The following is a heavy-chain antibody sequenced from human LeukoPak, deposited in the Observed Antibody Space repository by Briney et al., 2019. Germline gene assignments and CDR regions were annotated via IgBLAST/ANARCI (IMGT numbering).Heavy chain of an antibody. CDR3: ARDANSGSYHDAFDI. CDR2: IYYSGST. V-gene: IGHV4-39*07. J-gene: IGHJ3*02. CDR1: GGSISSSSYY. Sequence: SETLSLTCTVSGGSISSSSYYWGWIRQPPGKGLEWIGSIYYSGSTYYNPSLKSRVTISVDTSKNQFSLKLSSVTAADTAVYYCARDANSGSYHDAFDIWGQGTMVTVSS. D-gene: IGHD1-26*01.